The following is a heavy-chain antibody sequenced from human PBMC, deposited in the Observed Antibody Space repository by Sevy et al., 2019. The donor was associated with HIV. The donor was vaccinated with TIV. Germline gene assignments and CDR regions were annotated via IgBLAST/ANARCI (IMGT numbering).Heavy chain of an antibody. D-gene: IGHD2-2*01. V-gene: IGHV3-15*01. CDR2: IKSKTDGGTT. CDR3: TTFDIVVVPAAVITDY. Sequence: GGSLRLSCAASGFTLSNAWMSWVRQAPGKGLEWVGRIKSKTDGGTTDYAAPVKCIFTISRDDSKNPLYLQMNSLKTEDTAVYYCTTFDIVVVPAAVITDYWGQGTLVTVSS. CDR1: GFTLSNAW. J-gene: IGHJ4*02.